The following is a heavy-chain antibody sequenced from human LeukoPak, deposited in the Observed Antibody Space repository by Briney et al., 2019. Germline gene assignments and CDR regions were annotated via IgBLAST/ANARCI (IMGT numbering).Heavy chain of an antibody. CDR1: GFTFSNYG. J-gene: IGHJ6*03. V-gene: IGHV3-23*01. Sequence: GGSLRLSCAASGFTFSNYGMNWVRQAPGKGLEWVSGISGSGGSTYSADSVKGRFIISRDNSKNMLYLQMNSLRAEDTAVYYCARDLYYYDSSGYYYYYMDVWGKRTTVTISS. CDR3: ARDLYYYDSSGYYYYYMDV. D-gene: IGHD3-22*01. CDR2: ISGSGGST.